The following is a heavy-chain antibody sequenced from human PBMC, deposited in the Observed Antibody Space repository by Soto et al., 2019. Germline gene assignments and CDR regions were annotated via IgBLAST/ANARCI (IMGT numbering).Heavy chain of an antibody. CDR1: GYTFTSYY. D-gene: IGHD3-3*01. V-gene: IGHV1-46*01. J-gene: IGHJ5*02. CDR3: ARGYYDFWSGYFGSPWNWFDP. CDR2: INPSGGST. Sequence: GASVKVSCKASGYTFTSYYMHWVRQAPGQGLEWMGIINPSGGSTSYAQKFQGRVTMTRDTSTSTVYMELSSLRSEDTAVYYCARGYYDFWSGYFGSPWNWFDPWGQGTLVTVSS.